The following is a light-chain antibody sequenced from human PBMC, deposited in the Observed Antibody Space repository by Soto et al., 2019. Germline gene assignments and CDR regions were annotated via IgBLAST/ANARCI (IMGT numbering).Light chain of an antibody. Sequence: DIQMTQSPSSLSASVGDRVTITCRASQSISSYLNWYQQKPGKAPKLLIYAASSLQSGVPSRFSGSGSGTDFTLTISSLQPEDFATYYCQQSYNTVLPTFGGGTKVDI. J-gene: IGKJ4*01. V-gene: IGKV1-39*01. CDR1: QSISSY. CDR3: QQSYNTVLPT. CDR2: AAS.